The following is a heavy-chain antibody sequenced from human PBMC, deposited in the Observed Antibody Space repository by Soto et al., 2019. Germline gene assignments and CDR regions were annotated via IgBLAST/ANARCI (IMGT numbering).Heavy chain of an antibody. CDR1: GGSISSGGYY. Sequence: SETLSLTCTVSGGSISSGGYYWSWIRQHPGKGLEWIGYIYYSGSTYYNPSLKSRVTISVDTSKNQFSLKLSSVTAADTAVYYCARDSDRGSSDYWGQGTLVTVSS. V-gene: IGHV4-31*03. D-gene: IGHD5-12*01. CDR2: IYYSGST. J-gene: IGHJ4*02. CDR3: ARDSDRGSSDY.